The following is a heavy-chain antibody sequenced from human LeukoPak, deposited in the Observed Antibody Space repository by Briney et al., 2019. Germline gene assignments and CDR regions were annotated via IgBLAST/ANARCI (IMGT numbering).Heavy chain of an antibody. V-gene: IGHV5-51*01. CDR3: ARRSRYSSGWYDFDP. Sequence: GKSLKISWKGSAYSCSTYWIGWVRQMPGKGLEWMGIIHSPSFQGQVTISADKSISTAYLQWNSLKASDTAMYYCARRSRYSSGWYDFDPWGQGTLVTVSS. D-gene: IGHD6-19*01. J-gene: IGHJ5*02. CDR1: AYSCSTYW. CDR2: IH.